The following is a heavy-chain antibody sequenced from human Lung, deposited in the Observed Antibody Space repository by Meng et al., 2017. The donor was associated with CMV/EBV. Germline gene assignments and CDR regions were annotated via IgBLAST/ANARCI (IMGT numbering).Heavy chain of an antibody. V-gene: IGHV3-74*01. CDR2: INSDGSST. CDR1: GFTFSSYW. Sequence: GEXXKISCAASGFTFSSYWMHWVRQAPGKGLVWVSRINSDGSSTSYADSVKGRSTISRDNAKNTLYLQMNSLRAEDTAVYYCARENYGMDVWGQGTTVTVSS. J-gene: IGHJ6*02. CDR3: ARENYGMDV.